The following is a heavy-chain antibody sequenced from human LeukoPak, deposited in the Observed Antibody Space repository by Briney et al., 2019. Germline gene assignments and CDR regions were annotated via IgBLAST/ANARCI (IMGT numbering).Heavy chain of an antibody. D-gene: IGHD3-3*01. V-gene: IGHV3-23*01. CDR1: GFTFSTFA. CDR2: MTGSGAYT. CDR3: AKDLFFGPSAFDV. Sequence: GGSLRLTCTASGFTFSTFAMNWVRQAPGKGLEWVSAMTGSGAYTYYADSVKGRFTMSRDNSKNTLYLQMNSLRAEDTAVYYCAKDLFFGPSAFDVWGPGTMVTVSS. J-gene: IGHJ3*01.